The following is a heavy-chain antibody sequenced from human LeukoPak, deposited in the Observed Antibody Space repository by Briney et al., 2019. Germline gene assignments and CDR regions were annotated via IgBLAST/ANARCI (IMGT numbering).Heavy chain of an antibody. CDR1: GFTFSSYS. J-gene: IGHJ4*02. D-gene: IGHD3-10*01. CDR3: ARGNTRSTMVRTEMDY. Sequence: QPGGSLRLSCAASGFTFSSYSMNWVRQAPGKGLEWVSYISSSSSTIYYADSVKGRFTISRDNAKNSLYLQMNSLRAEDTAVYYCARGNTRSTMVRTEMDYWGQGTLVTVSS. CDR2: ISSSSSTI. V-gene: IGHV3-48*01.